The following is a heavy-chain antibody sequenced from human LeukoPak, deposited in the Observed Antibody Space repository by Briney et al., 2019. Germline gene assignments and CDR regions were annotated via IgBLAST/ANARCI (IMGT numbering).Heavy chain of an antibody. D-gene: IGHD5-18*01. V-gene: IGHV3-23*01. CDR1: GFTFSSYA. Sequence: GGSLRLSCAASGFTFSSYAMSWVRQAPGKGLEWVSAISGSGGSTYYADSVKGRFTISRDNSKNTLYLQMNSLRAEDTAVYYCARGYSYGWLPDYWGQGTLVTVSS. CDR3: ARGYSYGWLPDY. J-gene: IGHJ4*02. CDR2: ISGSGGST.